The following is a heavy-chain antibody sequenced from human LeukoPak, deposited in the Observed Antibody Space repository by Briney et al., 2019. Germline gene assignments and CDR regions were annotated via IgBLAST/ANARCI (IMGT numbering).Heavy chain of an antibody. CDR1: GFTFSSYS. CDR3: AREGRQQLATNAFDI. CDR2: ISSSSSTI. V-gene: IGHV3-48*01. D-gene: IGHD6-13*01. J-gene: IGHJ3*02. Sequence: PGGSLRLPCAASGFTFSSYSMNWVRQAPGKGLEWVSYISSSSSTIYYADSVKGRFTISRDNAKNSLYLQMNSLRAEDTAVYYCAREGRQQLATNAFDIWGQGTMVTVSS.